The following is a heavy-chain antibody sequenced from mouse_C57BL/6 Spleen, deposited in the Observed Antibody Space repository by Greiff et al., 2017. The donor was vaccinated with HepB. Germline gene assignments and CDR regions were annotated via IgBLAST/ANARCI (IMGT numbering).Heavy chain of an antibody. Sequence: VKLQQPGAELVKPGASVKLSCKASGYTFTSYWMQWVKQRPGQGLEWIGEIDPSDSYTNYNQKFKGKATLTVDTSSSTAYMQLSSLTSEDSAVYYCAKGDGNYYFDYWGQGTTLTVSS. CDR1: GYTFTSYW. CDR2: IDPSDSYT. CDR3: AKGDGNYYFDY. V-gene: IGHV1-50*01. J-gene: IGHJ2*01. D-gene: IGHD2-1*01.